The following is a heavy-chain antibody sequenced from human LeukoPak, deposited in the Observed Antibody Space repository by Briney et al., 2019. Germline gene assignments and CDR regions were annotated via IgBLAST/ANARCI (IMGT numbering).Heavy chain of an antibody. CDR1: GFTFSSYW. J-gene: IGHJ4*02. CDR3: AKEGDYGDYGFRVLGSIFDY. D-gene: IGHD4-17*01. CDR2: IKQDGSEK. Sequence: GGSLRLSCAASGFTFSSYWMSWVRQAPGKGLEWVANIKQDGSEKYYVDSVKGRFTISRDNAKNSLYLQMNSLRAEDTAVYYCAKEGDYGDYGFRVLGSIFDYWGQGTLVTVSS. V-gene: IGHV3-7*01.